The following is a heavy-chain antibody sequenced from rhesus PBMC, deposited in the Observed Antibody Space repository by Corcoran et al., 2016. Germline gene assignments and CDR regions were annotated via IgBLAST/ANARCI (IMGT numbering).Heavy chain of an antibody. CDR3: ARVVSGVS. CDR1: GASTISTNW. V-gene: IGHV4-93*02. D-gene: IGHD2-27*01. J-gene: IGHJ1*01. Sequence: QVQLQESGPAVVKPSETLSLTCAVSGASTISTNWWTWIRESPGKGLEGIGGVYGSRVTAAYNPALNSRVTLSMYTSKTQFSLRLTAAPTAATAVYYCARVVSGVSWGLGALVAVSS. CDR2: VYGSRVTA.